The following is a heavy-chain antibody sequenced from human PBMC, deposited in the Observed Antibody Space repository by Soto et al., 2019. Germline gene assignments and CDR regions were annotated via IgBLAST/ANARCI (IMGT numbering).Heavy chain of an antibody. V-gene: IGHV3-9*01. Sequence: EVQLVESGGGLVQPGRSLRLSCAASGFTFDDYAMHWVRQAPGKGLEWVSGSSWNNGSIGYADSVKGRFTISRDNAKNSLYLQRNSLRVEDTAVYYCAKNNLYSYGREFDYWGQGTLVTVSS. CDR1: GFTFDDYA. CDR3: AKNNLYSYGREFDY. J-gene: IGHJ4*02. CDR2: SSWNNGSI. D-gene: IGHD5-18*01.